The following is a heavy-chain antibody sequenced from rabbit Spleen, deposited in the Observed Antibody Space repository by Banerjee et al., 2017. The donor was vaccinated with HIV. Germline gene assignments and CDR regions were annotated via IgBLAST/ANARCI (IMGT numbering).Heavy chain of an antibody. D-gene: IGHD6-1*01. V-gene: IGHV1S7*01. CDR3: ARVDAGYAGYGYATAFNL. Sequence: QLKESGGGLVQPGGSLKLSCKASGFDFSTYYMSWVRQAPGKGLEWIGYIDPIFGSTYYASWVIGRFTISSHNAQNTLYLQVNSLTAADTATYFCARVDAGYAGYGYATAFNLWGPGTLVTVS. J-gene: IGHJ4*01. CDR2: IDPIFGST. CDR1: GFDFSTYY.